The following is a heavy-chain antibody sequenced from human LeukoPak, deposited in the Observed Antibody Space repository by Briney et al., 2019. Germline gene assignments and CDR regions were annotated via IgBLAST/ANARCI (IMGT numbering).Heavy chain of an antibody. V-gene: IGHV5-51*01. J-gene: IGHJ2*01. CDR2: IYPGDSDT. CDR1: GYSFTSYW. CDR3: ARLNYYDSSGNWYFDL. D-gene: IGHD3-22*01. Sequence: RRGESLKISCKGSGYSFTSYWIGWVRQLPGKGLEWMGIIYPGDSDTRYSPSFQGQVTISADKSISTAYLQWSSLKASDTAMYYCARLNYYDSSGNWYFDLWGRGTLVTVSS.